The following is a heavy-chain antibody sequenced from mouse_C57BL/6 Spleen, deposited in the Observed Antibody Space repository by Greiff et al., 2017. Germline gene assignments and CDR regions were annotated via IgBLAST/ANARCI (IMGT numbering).Heavy chain of an antibody. J-gene: IGHJ3*01. CDR1: GYTFTSYT. V-gene: IGHV1-4*01. CDR3: AVLAGGFAY. CDR2: INPSSGYT. Sequence: QVQLKESGAELARPGASVKLSCKASGYTFTSYTMHWVKQRPGQGLEWIGYINPSSGYTKYNQKFKDKATLTADKSSSTAYMQLSSLTSEDSAVDCCAVLAGGFAYWGQGTLVTVSA.